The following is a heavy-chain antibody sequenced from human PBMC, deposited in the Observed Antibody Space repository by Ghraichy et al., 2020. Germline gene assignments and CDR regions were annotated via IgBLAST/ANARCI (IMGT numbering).Heavy chain of an antibody. CDR1: GFTFSSYS. J-gene: IGHJ2*01. Sequence: GGSLRLSCAASGFTFSSYSMNWVRQAPGKGLEWVSSISSSSSYIYYADSVKGRFTISRDNAKNSLYLQMNSLRAEDTAVYYCARDEWAAAGRRYFDLWGRGTLVTVSS. CDR2: ISSSSSYI. V-gene: IGHV3-21*01. D-gene: IGHD6-13*01. CDR3: ARDEWAAAGRRYFDL.